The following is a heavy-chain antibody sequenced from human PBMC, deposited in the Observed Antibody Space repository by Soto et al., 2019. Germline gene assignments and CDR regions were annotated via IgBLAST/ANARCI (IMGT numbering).Heavy chain of an antibody. CDR3: ARSRRGGLQDDAFDV. CDR1: GYTFTDYG. V-gene: IGHV1-18*01. Sequence: ASGKVSCKASGYTFTDYGIAWVRQAPGQGLEWMGWISAYNGNTKYVQKFQGRVTMTIDTFTSTAYMDLTSLRSDDTAMYYCARSRRGGLQDDAFDVWGQGTMVTVSS. D-gene: IGHD1-1*01. CDR2: ISAYNGNT. J-gene: IGHJ3*01.